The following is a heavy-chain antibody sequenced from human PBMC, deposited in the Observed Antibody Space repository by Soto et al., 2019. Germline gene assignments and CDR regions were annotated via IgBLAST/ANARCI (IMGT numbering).Heavy chain of an antibody. CDR3: VRGGSSRSY. Sequence: GGSLRLSCTASGFTFTNYIMTWVRQAPGKGLEWVSSLSSGSRYVYYVDSVKGRFTISRDDAKNSVYLQMNSLRAEDAAVYYCVRGGSSRSYWGQGSRVTVSS. J-gene: IGHJ4*02. D-gene: IGHD3-16*02. CDR1: GFTFTNYI. V-gene: IGHV3-21*01. CDR2: LSSGSRYV.